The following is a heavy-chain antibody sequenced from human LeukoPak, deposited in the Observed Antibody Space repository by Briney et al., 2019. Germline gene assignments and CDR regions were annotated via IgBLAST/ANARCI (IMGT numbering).Heavy chain of an antibody. V-gene: IGHV3-23*01. J-gene: IGHJ4*02. D-gene: IGHD2-15*01. CDR2: ISPDGSDT. CDR3: TKDWSAAY. Sequence: PGGSLRLSCAASGFTFTNYPMNWVRQAPGKGLEWVSAISPDGSDTKYADSVKGRSTISRDNSKNTLFLQMNSLRVEDTAVYYCTKDWSAAYWGQGTLVTVSS. CDR1: GFTFTNYP.